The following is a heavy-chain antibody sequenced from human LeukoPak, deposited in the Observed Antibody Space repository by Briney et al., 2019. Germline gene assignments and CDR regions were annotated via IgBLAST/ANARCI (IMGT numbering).Heavy chain of an antibody. J-gene: IGHJ4*02. Sequence: GGSLRLSCAASGLTVSTNCMTWVRQAPGKGLEWVAVISYDGSHKYYADSVKGRFTISRDNSQNTLYLQMNTLRAEDTTIYYCARGEKTTAGDYFDYWGQGILVTVSS. CDR3: ARGEKTTAGDYFDY. CDR1: GLTVSTNC. CDR2: ISYDGSHK. D-gene: IGHD4-17*01. V-gene: IGHV3-30*03.